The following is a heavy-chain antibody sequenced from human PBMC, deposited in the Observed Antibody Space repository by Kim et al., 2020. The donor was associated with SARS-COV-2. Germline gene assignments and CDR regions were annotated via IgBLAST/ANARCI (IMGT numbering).Heavy chain of an antibody. Sequence: GGSLRLSCAASGFTFSSYGMHWVRQAPGKGLEWVAVISYDGSNKYYADSVKGRFTISRDNSKNTLYLQMNSLRAEDTAVYYCARYYSSSWYAGEYWLGGDCGMDVWGQGTTVTVSS. V-gene: IGHV3-33*05. CDR3: ARYYSSSWYAGEYWLGGDCGMDV. J-gene: IGHJ6*02. CDR2: ISYDGSNK. CDR1: GFTFSSYG. D-gene: IGHD6-13*01.